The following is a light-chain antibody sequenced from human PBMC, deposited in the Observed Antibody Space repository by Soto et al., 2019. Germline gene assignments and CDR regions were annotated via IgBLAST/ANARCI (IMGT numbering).Light chain of an antibody. CDR3: QQYNSYRT. CDR2: KAS. Sequence: DIQMTQSPSTRSASVGDRVTITCRASQSISFWLAWYQQKPGKAPKLLISKASSLESGVPSRFSGSGSGTEFTLTISSLQPDDFATYYCQQYNSYRTFGQGTKVKVK. V-gene: IGKV1-5*03. CDR1: QSISFW. J-gene: IGKJ1*01.